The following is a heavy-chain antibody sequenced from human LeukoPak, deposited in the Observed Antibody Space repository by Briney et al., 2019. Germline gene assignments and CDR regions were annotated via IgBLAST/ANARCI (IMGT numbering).Heavy chain of an antibody. V-gene: IGHV3-33*01. CDR1: GFTFSSYG. J-gene: IGHJ4*02. CDR3: ARESVLLWFGEVERGYYFDY. CDR2: IWYDGSNK. D-gene: IGHD3-10*01. Sequence: GGSLRLSCAASGFTFSSYGMHWVRQAPGKGLEWVAVIWYDGSNKYYADSVKGRFTISRDNSKNTLYLQMNSLRAEDTAVYYYARESVLLWFGEVERGYYFDYWGQGTLVTVSS.